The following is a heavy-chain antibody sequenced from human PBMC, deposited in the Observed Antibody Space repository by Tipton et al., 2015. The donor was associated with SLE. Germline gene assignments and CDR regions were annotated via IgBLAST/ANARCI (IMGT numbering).Heavy chain of an antibody. CDR1: GFTFSSYE. CDR3: ARGGKWRVGATRGYYAMDV. CDR2: ISSSGSTI. J-gene: IGHJ6*02. D-gene: IGHD1-26*01. Sequence: GSLRLSCAASGFTFSSYEMNWVRQAPGKGLEWVSYISSSGSTIYYADSVRGRFTISRDNAKNSLFLQMNSLRAEDTAVYYCARGGKWRVGATRGYYAMDVWSQGTTVTVSS. V-gene: IGHV3-48*03.